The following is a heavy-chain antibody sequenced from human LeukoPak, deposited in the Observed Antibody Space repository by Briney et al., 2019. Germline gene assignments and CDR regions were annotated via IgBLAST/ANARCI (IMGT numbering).Heavy chain of an antibody. CDR3: AKGFGASMVRGVMVSAY. D-gene: IGHD3-10*01. V-gene: IGHV3-15*01. Sequence: GGSLRLSCAASGFTFGNAWMSWVRQAPGKGLEWVGRIKSKTDGGTTDYAAPVKGRFTISRDDSKNTLYLQMNSLKTEDTAVYYCAKGFGASMVRGVMVSAYWGQGTLVTVSS. CDR2: IKSKTDGGTT. CDR1: GFTFGNAW. J-gene: IGHJ4*02.